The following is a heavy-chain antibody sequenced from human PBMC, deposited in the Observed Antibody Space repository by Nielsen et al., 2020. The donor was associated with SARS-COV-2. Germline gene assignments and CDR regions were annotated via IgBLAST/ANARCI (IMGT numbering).Heavy chain of an antibody. J-gene: IGHJ6*02. D-gene: IGHD3-3*01. CDR3: ARDRLEWLLSYYYYGMDV. V-gene: IGHV3-11*05. Sequence: WIRQPPGKGLEWVSSISSSSSYTNYADSVKGRFTISRDNAKNSLYLQMNSLRAEDTAVYYCARDRLEWLLSYYYYGMDVWGQGTTVTVSS. CDR2: ISSSSSYT.